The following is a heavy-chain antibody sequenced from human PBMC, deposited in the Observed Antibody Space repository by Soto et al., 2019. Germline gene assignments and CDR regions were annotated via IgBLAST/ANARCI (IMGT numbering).Heavy chain of an antibody. Sequence: SETLSLTCTVSGGSISSGGYSWTWIRQHPGKGLEWIGEINHSGSTNYNPSLKSRVTISVDTSKNQFSLKLSSVTAADTAVYYCARAIPLTTVTTFDYWGQGTLVTVSS. CDR1: GGSISSGGYS. CDR3: ARAIPLTTVTTFDY. D-gene: IGHD4-17*01. CDR2: INHSGST. J-gene: IGHJ4*02. V-gene: IGHV4-30-2*01.